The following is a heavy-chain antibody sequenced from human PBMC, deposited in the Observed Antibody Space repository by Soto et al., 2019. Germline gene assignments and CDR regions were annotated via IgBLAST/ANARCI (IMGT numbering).Heavy chain of an antibody. J-gene: IGHJ4*02. CDR3: ASEVATSFDY. CDR1: GYTFTSYG. CDR2: ISAYNGNT. Sequence: VASVNVSCKASGYTFTSYGISWVRQAPGQGLEWMGWISAYNGNTNYAQKLQGRVTMTTDTSTSTAYMELRSLRSDDTAVYYCASEVATSFDYWGQGTLVTVSS. V-gene: IGHV1-18*01. D-gene: IGHD2-21*02.